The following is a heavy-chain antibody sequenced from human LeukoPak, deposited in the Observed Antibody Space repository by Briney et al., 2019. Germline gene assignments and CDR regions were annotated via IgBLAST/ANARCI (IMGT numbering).Heavy chain of an antibody. Sequence: GASVKVSCKASGDTLTSYYMHWVRQAPGQGLEWMGIINPIGGSTSYAQKFQGRVTMTRDTSTSTVYMELSSLRSEDTAVYYCARDASSSGYYPDIWGQGTMVTVSS. D-gene: IGHD3-22*01. CDR1: GDTLTSYY. CDR2: INPIGGST. V-gene: IGHV1-46*01. J-gene: IGHJ3*02. CDR3: ARDASSSGYYPDI.